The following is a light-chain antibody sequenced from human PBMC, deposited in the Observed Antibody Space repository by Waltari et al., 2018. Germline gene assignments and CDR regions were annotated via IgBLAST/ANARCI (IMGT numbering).Light chain of an antibody. CDR2: KAN. Sequence: QTVVTQEPSLSVSPGGTVTLTCALSSGSLATTSSATWYQQTPGQAPRTLVYKANARSSGVPDRFSGSILGNTAALTITGAQADCESDYYCALYMGSGIWVFGGGTRLTVL. CDR3: ALYMGSGIWV. V-gene: IGLV8-61*01. J-gene: IGLJ3*02. CDR1: SGSLATTSS.